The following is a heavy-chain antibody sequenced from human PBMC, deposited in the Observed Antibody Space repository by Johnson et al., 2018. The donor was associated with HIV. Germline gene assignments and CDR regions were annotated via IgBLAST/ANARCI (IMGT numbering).Heavy chain of an antibody. J-gene: IGHJ3*02. Sequence: QMQLVESGGGVVQPGRSLRLSCAASGFTFSTYALHWVRQAPGKGLEWVAVISYDGSNKYYADSVKGRFTISRDNSKNTLYLQMKSLRAGDTAVYYCARAGVVFSTAFHDAFDIWGQGTMVTVSS. CDR1: GFTFSTYA. D-gene: IGHD2-21*01. CDR2: ISYDGSNK. V-gene: IGHV3-30*04. CDR3: ARAGVVFSTAFHDAFDI.